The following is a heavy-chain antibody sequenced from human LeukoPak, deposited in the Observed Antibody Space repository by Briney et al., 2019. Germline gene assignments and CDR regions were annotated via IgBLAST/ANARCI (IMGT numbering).Heavy chain of an antibody. Sequence: ASVKVSCKASGGTFSSYAISWVRQAPGQELEWMGGIIPIFGTANYAQKFQGRVTITADESTSTAYMELSSLRSEDTAVYYCARDRRYCSGGSCYLPYDLDYWGQGTLVTVSS. D-gene: IGHD2-15*01. CDR3: ARDRRYCSGGSCYLPYDLDY. CDR1: GGTFSSYA. CDR2: IIPIFGTA. V-gene: IGHV1-69*13. J-gene: IGHJ4*02.